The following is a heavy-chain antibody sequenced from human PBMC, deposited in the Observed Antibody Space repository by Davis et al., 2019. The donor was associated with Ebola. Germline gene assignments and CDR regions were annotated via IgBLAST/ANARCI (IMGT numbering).Heavy chain of an antibody. V-gene: IGHV3-21*01. CDR3: ARDIGAAAPYFDY. J-gene: IGHJ4*02. CDR2: ISSSSTYI. D-gene: IGHD6-13*01. Sequence: GESLKISCAASGFTFSSCSMNWVRQAPGKGLEWVSSISSSSTYIYYADSVKGRFTISRDNAKNSVYLQMNSLRAEDTALYYCARDIGAAAPYFDYWGQGTLVTVSS. CDR1: GFTFSSCS.